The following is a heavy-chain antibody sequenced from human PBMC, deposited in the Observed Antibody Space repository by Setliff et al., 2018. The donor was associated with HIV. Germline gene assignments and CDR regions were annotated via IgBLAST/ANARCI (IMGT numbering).Heavy chain of an antibody. J-gene: IGHJ3*02. D-gene: IGHD3-3*01. CDR2: IYTSGSA. CDR3: ARRDYNFSGTFDI. Sequence: SETLSLTCIVSGGSVSGYKWSWIRQSPGKGLEWIGYIYTSGSATCNPSLKSRVTISIDTSKNQFSLRLDSVTAADTAVYYCARRDYNFSGTFDIWGQGTMVTVSS. CDR1: GGSVSGYK. V-gene: IGHV4-4*08.